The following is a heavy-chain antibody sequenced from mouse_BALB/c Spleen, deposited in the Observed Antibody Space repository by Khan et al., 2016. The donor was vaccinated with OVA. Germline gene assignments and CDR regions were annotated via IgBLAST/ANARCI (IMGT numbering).Heavy chain of an antibody. CDR1: GYTFTSYW. CDR2: IAPGSGST. D-gene: IGHD1-1*01. Sequence: DMVKPGASVKLSCKASGYTFTSYWINWIKQRPGQGLEWIGRIAPGSGSTNYNEMFKGKATLTVDTSSSTAYSQLSSRSSEDSAVYFCARSNYYGRSLYALDYWGQGTSVTVSS. V-gene: IGHV1S41*01. CDR3: ARSNYYGRSLYALDY. J-gene: IGHJ4*01.